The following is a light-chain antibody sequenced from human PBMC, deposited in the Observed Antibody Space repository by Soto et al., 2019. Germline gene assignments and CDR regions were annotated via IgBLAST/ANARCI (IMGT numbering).Light chain of an antibody. CDR3: HQYDRSAIFT. CDR1: QSVSGN. V-gene: IGKV3D-15*01. CDR2: GAS. J-gene: IGKJ3*01. Sequence: EIVMTQSPATLSVSPGERATLSCRASQSVSGNLAWYQQKPGQAPRLLIYGASTRAAGVPDRFSGSGSGTEFTLTINRLEPEDFAVFYCHQYDRSAIFTFGPGTTVDIK.